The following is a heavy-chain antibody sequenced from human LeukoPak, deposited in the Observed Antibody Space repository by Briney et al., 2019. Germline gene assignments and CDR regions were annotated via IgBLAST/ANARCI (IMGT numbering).Heavy chain of an antibody. CDR3: TRAASSGPLFTYHMDV. Sequence: SETLSLTCSVSGGSIRSSDDYWGFVRQTPGKGLEWMGSIYYTGSSHYNPSLKSRATVSVDTSKNQFSLKLTSVTAADTAVYYCTRAASSGPLFTYHMDVWGKGTTVTVSS. CDR1: GGSIRSSDDY. V-gene: IGHV4-39*07. J-gene: IGHJ6*03. CDR2: IYYTGSS. D-gene: IGHD3-22*01.